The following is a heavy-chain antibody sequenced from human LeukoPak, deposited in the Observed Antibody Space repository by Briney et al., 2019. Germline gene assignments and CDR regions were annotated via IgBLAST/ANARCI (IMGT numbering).Heavy chain of an antibody. CDR3: ASLTKGSDYYMDV. CDR1: GGSISRYY. D-gene: IGHD3-10*01. J-gene: IGHJ6*03. V-gene: IGHV4-59*01. CDR2: IYYSGST. Sequence: SETLSLTCTVSGGSISRYYWSWLRQPPGKGLEWIGYIYYSGSTNYNPSLKSRVTISVDPSKNQFSLKLSSVTAADTAVYYCASLTKGSDYYMDVWGKGTTVTVSS.